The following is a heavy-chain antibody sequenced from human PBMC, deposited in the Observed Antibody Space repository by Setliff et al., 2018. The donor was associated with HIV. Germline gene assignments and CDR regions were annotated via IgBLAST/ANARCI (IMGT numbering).Heavy chain of an antibody. CDR1: GGSINTYY. CDR2: FYHSGST. V-gene: IGHV4-59*12. Sequence: PSETLSLTCTVSGGSINTYYWTWIRQSPGKGLEWIGYFYHSGSTYYNPSLKSRVTTSVDTSKDQFSLKLSSVTAADTAIYYCARGTPDHEVWYFDLWGRGTLVTVSS. J-gene: IGHJ2*01. CDR3: ARGTPDHEVWYFDL.